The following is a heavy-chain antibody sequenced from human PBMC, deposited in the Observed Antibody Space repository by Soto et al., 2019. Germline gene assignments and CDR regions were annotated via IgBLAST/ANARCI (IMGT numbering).Heavy chain of an antibody. CDR1: GFTFSSYA. Sequence: ESGGGVVQPGRSLRLSCAASGFTFSSYAMHWVRQAPGKGLEWVAVISYDGSNKYYADSVKGRFTISRDNSKNTLYLQMNSLRAEDTAVYYCARDLAPVVATINDYWGQGTLVTVSS. V-gene: IGHV3-30-3*01. CDR2: ISYDGSNK. D-gene: IGHD5-12*01. J-gene: IGHJ4*02. CDR3: ARDLAPVVATINDY.